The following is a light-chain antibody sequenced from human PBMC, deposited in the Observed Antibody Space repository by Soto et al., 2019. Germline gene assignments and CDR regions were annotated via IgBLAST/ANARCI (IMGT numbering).Light chain of an antibody. CDR2: AAS. V-gene: IGKV1-39*01. CDR3: QQSYSTPFT. J-gene: IGKJ3*01. CDR1: QSISSY. Sequence: DIQMTQSPSSLSASVGDRVTITCRARQSISSYLNWYQQKPAKAPKLLIYAASSLQSGAPSRFSGSGSATDFTLTISSLQPEDFATYYCQQSYSTPFTFGPGTKVDIK.